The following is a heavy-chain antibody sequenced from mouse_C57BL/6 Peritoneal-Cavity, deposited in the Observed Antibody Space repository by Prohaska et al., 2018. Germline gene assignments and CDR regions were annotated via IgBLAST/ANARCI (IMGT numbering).Heavy chain of an antibody. J-gene: IGHJ3*01. V-gene: IGHV1-69*01. Sequence: QVQLQQPGAELVMPGASVKLSCTASGYTFTSYWMHWVKQRPGQGLEWIGEIDPSDNYTNYNQKFKGKATLTVEKSSSTAYMQLSSLTSEDSAVYYCARAGRKIYYDYDFAYWGQGTLVTVSA. CDR1: GYTFTSYW. CDR3: ARAGRKIYYDYDFAY. D-gene: IGHD2-4*01. CDR2: IDPSDNYT.